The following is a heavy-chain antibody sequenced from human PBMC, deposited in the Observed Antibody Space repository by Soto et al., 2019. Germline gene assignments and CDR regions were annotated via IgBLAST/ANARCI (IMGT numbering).Heavy chain of an antibody. CDR2: IIPIFGTA. D-gene: IGHD5-12*01. J-gene: IGHJ4*02. CDR1: GGTFSSYA. CDR3: ARVATSLHLDY. V-gene: IGHV1-69*13. Sequence: SVKVSCKASGGTFSSYAISWVRQAPGQGLEWMGGIIPIFGTANYAQKFQGRVTITAEESTSTAYIELSSLRSEDTAVYYCARVATSLHLDYWGQGTLVTVSS.